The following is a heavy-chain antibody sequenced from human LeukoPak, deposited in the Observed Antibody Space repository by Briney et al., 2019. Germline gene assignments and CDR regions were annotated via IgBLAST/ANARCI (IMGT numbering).Heavy chain of an antibody. CDR3: ARDRVGHDAFDL. J-gene: IGHJ3*01. CDR2: TYYRSNWYK. CDR1: GDSHSSNSAA. V-gene: IGHV6-1*01. Sequence: SQTLSLTCGSCGDSHSSNSAAWHWIRQSPSRGLEWLGRTYYRSNWYKDYAASVKSRITINPGTSKNQFSLQLNSLTPEDTAVYYCARDRVGHDAFDLWGQGTVVTVS. D-gene: IGHD3-10*01.